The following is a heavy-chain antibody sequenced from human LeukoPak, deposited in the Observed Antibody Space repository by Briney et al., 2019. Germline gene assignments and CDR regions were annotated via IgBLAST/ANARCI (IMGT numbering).Heavy chain of an antibody. V-gene: IGHV3-53*01. CDR1: GFTLSSNY. Sequence: GGSLRLSCAASGFTLSSNYMSWVRQAPGKGLEWVSVIYSGGSTYYADSVKGRFTISRDNSKNTLYLQMNSLRAEDTAVYYCARSSRYYYYYMDVWGKGTTVTVSS. J-gene: IGHJ6*03. CDR2: IYSGGST. CDR3: ARSSRYYYYYMDV.